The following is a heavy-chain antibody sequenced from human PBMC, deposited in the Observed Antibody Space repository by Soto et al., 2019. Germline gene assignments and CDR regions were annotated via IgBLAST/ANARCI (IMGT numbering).Heavy chain of an antibody. V-gene: IGHV3-30*18. J-gene: IGHJ3*02. CDR2: ISYDGSST. Sequence: GGSLRLSCAASGFTFGSCWMHWVRQAPGKGLEWVAGISYDGSSTSYADSVKGRFTISRDNSKNTLYLQMNSLRAEDTAVYYCAKDGSRYCSGGSCPDAFDIWGQGTMVTVSS. D-gene: IGHD2-15*01. CDR3: AKDGSRYCSGGSCPDAFDI. CDR1: GFTFGSCW.